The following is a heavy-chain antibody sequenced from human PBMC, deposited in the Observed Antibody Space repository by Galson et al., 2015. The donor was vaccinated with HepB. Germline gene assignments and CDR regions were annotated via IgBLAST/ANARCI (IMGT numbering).Heavy chain of an antibody. CDR3: AREWPFYNRSGYSSFIDY. Sequence: SLRLSCAASGFTFRRYWMTWVRQAPGKGLEWVANIKQDGSEKYYMDSVKGRFTIFRDNAKNLLFLQMNSLRAEDTAVYSCAREWPFYNRSGYSSFIDYWGQGTLATVSS. V-gene: IGHV3-7*03. CDR1: GFTFRRYW. CDR2: IKQDGSEK. D-gene: IGHD3-22*01. J-gene: IGHJ4*02.